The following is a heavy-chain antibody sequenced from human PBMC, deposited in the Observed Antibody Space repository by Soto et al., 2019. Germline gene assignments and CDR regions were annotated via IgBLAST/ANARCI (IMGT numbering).Heavy chain of an antibody. D-gene: IGHD2-15*01. J-gene: IGHJ4*02. Sequence: QVQLVESGGGVVQPGRSLRLSCAASGFTFSSFAMHWVRQAPGKGLEWLAVISSDVVNYYYAESVKGRSNISRDNSKNTLYLQMNSLRNEDTAVYYCARGGAWTPEGLGYWGQGTLVTVSS. CDR1: GFTFSSFA. V-gene: IGHV3-30-3*01. CDR3: ARGGAWTPEGLGY. CDR2: ISSDVVNY.